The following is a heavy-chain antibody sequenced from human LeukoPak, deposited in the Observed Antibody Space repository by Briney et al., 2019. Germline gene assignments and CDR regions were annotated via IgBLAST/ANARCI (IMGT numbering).Heavy chain of an antibody. CDR2: ISSSTMTI. CDR1: GFTFSDYY. V-gene: IGHV3-11*01. CDR3: AKQLWFLNYYYYYMDV. Sequence: GGSLRLSCAASGFTFSDYYMSWIRQAPGKGLEWISYISSSTMTIHYADSVKGRFTISRDNSKNTLYLQMNSLRAEDTAVYYCAKQLWFLNYYYYYMDVWGKGTTVTVSS. D-gene: IGHD3-22*01. J-gene: IGHJ6*03.